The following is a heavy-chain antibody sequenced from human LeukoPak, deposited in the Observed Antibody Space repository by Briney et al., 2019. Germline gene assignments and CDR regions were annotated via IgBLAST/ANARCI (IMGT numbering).Heavy chain of an antibody. Sequence: PGGSLRLSCAASGFTFDDYAMHWVRHAPGKGLVWVSRINSEGSSTTYADSVKGRFTISRDNAKNILYLQMNSLRAEDTAVYHCARDPAPQGWFDSWGQGTLVTVSS. CDR3: ARDPAPQGWFDS. J-gene: IGHJ5*01. CDR2: INSEGSST. CDR1: GFTFDDYA. V-gene: IGHV3-74*01.